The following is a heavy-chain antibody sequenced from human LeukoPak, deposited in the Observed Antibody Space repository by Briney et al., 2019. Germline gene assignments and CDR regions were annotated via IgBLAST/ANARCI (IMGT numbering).Heavy chain of an antibody. CDR3: ATQMLLCHYY. CDR2: IHTSGST. D-gene: IGHD3-10*01. CDR1: GGSISSYY. Sequence: SETLSLTCTFSGGSISSYYWSWIRQPAGKGLEWVGRIHTSGSTNYNPSLKSRVTMSVDTSKNQFSLKVSSVTAADTAVYYCATQMLLCHYYWGQGALVTVSS. J-gene: IGHJ4*02. V-gene: IGHV4-4*07.